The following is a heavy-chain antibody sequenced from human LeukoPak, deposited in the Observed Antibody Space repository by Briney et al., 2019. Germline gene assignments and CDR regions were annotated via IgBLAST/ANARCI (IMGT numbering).Heavy chain of an antibody. J-gene: IGHJ4*02. CDR1: GFTFDDYA. Sequence: QTGRSLRLSCAASGFTFDDYAMHWVRQAPGKGLEWVSGISWNSGSIGYADSVKGRFTISRDNAKNSLYLQMNSLRAEDTASYYCAKDITSYYYDSSGSLFDYWGQGTLVTVSS. CDR3: AKDITSYYYDSSGSLFDY. V-gene: IGHV3-9*01. CDR2: ISWNSGSI. D-gene: IGHD3-22*01.